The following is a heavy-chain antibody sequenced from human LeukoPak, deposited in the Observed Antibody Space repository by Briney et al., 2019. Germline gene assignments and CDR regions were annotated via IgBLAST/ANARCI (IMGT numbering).Heavy chain of an antibody. CDR3: AKDPRNYYDSSGYLY. Sequence: GGSLRLSCAASGFTFSSYGMHWVRQAPGKGLEWVAVISYDGSNKYYADSVKGRFTISRDNSKNTLYLQMNSLRAEDTAVYYCAKDPRNYYDSSGYLYWGQGTLVTVSS. CDR1: GFTFSSYG. CDR2: ISYDGSNK. V-gene: IGHV3-30*18. D-gene: IGHD3-22*01. J-gene: IGHJ4*02.